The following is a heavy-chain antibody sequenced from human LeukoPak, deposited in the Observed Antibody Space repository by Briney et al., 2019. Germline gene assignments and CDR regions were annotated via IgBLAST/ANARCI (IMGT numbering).Heavy chain of an antibody. CDR3: ARGRAVAGTLDWFDP. D-gene: IGHD6-19*01. CDR2: ISSSSSYI. J-gene: IGHJ5*02. CDR1: GFTFSSYS. Sequence: GGSLRLPCAASGFTFSSYSMNWVRQAPGKGLEWVSSISSSSSYIYYADSVKGRFTISRDNAKNSLYLQMNSLRAEDTAVYYCARGRAVAGTLDWFDPWGQGTLVTVSS. V-gene: IGHV3-21*01.